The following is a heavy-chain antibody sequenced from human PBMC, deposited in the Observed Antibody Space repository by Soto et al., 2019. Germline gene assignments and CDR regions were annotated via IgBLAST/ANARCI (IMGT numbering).Heavy chain of an antibody. CDR3: ASLVPTYSSGWYYLDY. J-gene: IGHJ4*02. CDR2: IRYSGRT. D-gene: IGHD6-19*01. CDR1: GGSISSGGYY. V-gene: IGHV4-31*03. Sequence: PSETLSLTCSVSGGSISSGGYYWSWIRQHPGKGLEWIGYIRYSGRTGYNPSLKSRVTISIDTSKNQFSLKLSSVTAADTAVYYCASLVPTYSSGWYYLDYWGQGTLVTVSS.